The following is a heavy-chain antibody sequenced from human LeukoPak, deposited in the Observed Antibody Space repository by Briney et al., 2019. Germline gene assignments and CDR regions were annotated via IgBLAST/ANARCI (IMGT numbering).Heavy chain of an antibody. Sequence: PGGSLRLSCAASGFTFNSYAMYWVRQAPGKGLEWISGIFGGGGSPHYADSVKGRFTISRDNSQEIVYLQLDSLRVEDTAVYYCGKTTVGYSSGRYPGWPVDYWGQGALVTVYS. CDR3: GKTTVGYSSGRYPGWPVDY. D-gene: IGHD2-15*01. J-gene: IGHJ4*02. CDR1: GFTFNSYA. V-gene: IGHV3-23*01. CDR2: IFGGGGSP.